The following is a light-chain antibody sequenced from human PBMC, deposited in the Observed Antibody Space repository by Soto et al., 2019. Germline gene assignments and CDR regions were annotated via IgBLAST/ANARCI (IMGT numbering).Light chain of an antibody. Sequence: EIVLTQSPATLSLSPGERVTLSCRASQSVSNYLAWYQQKPGQAPRLLIYDASNRATGIPARFSGSGSGTDFTLTISSLEPEDFAVYYCQQRSNWPRFTFGQGTKVDIK. CDR2: DAS. CDR1: QSVSNY. V-gene: IGKV3-11*01. J-gene: IGKJ2*01. CDR3: QQRSNWPRFT.